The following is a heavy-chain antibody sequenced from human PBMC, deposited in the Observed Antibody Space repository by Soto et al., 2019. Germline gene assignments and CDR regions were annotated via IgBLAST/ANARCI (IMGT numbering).Heavy chain of an antibody. CDR1: GFTFSSYG. CDR3: AKVQTYYYYDMDV. Sequence: GGSLRLSCAASGFTFSSYGMSWVRQAPGKGLEWVSVISGSGGSTYYADSVKGRFTISRDISKNTLYLQMNSLRAEDTALYYCAKVQTYYYYDMDVWGQGTTVTVSS. J-gene: IGHJ6*02. V-gene: IGHV3-23*01. CDR2: ISGSGGST.